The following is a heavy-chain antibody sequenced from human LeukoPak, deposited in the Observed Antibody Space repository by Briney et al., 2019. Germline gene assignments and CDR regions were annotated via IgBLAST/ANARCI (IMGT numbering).Heavy chain of an antibody. D-gene: IGHD6-19*01. J-gene: IGHJ4*02. CDR3: ARGDSSGWYFDY. V-gene: IGHV3-7*01. CDR2: IKRDGSDK. Sequence: GGSLRLSCAASGFTFSSYWMSWVRQAPGKGLEWVANIKRDGSDKYYVDSVKGRFTISRDNAKNSLYLQMNSLRAEDTAVYYCARGDSSGWYFDYWGQGTLVTVSS. CDR1: GFTFSSYW.